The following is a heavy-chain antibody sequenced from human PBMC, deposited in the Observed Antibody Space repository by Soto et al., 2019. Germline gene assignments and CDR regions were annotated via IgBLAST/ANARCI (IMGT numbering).Heavy chain of an antibody. J-gene: IGHJ4*02. CDR1: GFTFDDYA. CDR2: ISWNSGSI. Sequence: GGSVRLSCAASGFTFDDYAMHWVRQAPWKGLEWVSGISWNSGSIGYADSVKGRFTISRDNAKNSLYLQMNSLRAEDTALYYCAKDTSSGRFGEYPSFDYWGQGPLLTVSS. V-gene: IGHV3-9*01. D-gene: IGHD3-10*01. CDR3: AKDTSSGRFGEYPSFDY.